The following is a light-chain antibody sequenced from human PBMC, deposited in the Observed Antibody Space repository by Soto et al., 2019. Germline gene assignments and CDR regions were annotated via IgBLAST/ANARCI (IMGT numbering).Light chain of an antibody. CDR2: DVS. Sequence: QSALTQPASVSGSPGQSITLSCTGTSSDIGSYNYVSWYLQHPGKAPKLIIYDVSNRPSGVSNRFSGSKSGNTASLTISGLQAEDEADYYCSSYTGSSTPYVFGAGTKLTVL. CDR3: SSYTGSSTPYV. V-gene: IGLV2-14*03. J-gene: IGLJ1*01. CDR1: SSDIGSYNY.